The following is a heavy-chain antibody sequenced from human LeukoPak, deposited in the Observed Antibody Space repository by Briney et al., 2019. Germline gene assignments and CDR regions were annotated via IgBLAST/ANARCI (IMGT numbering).Heavy chain of an antibody. D-gene: IGHD5-18*01. CDR1: GFTFSSYG. CDR3: ARDKWPPGLPND. V-gene: IGHV3-33*01. CDR2: IWYDGSNK. J-gene: IGHJ4*02. Sequence: QPGGSLRLSCAASGFTFSSYGMHWVRQAPGKGLEWVAVIWYDGSNKYYADSVKGRFTISRDNSKNTLYLQMNSLRAEDTAVYYRARDKWPPGLPNDWGQGTLVTVSS.